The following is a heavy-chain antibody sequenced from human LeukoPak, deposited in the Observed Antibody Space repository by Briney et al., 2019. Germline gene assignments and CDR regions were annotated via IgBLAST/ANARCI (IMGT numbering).Heavy chain of an antibody. CDR2: ISGGGDAT. J-gene: IGHJ4*02. D-gene: IGHD3-10*01. CDR3: ARDSSMLRGPLVIYYFDF. CDR1: GFTFSSYA. Sequence: GGSLRLSCAASGFTFSSYAMSWVRQAPGKGLEWVSAISGGGDATYYADSVKGRFTISRDNSKNTLYLQMNSLRVEDTAVYYCARDSSMLRGPLVIYYFDFWGQGTLVTVSS. V-gene: IGHV3-23*01.